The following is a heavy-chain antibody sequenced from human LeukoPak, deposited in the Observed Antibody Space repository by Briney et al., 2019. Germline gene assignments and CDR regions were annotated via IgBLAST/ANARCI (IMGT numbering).Heavy chain of an antibody. J-gene: IGHJ5*02. CDR3: ASTYYYDSSGPNWFDP. V-gene: IGHV4-34*01. D-gene: IGHD3-22*01. CDR2: INHSGSP. CDR1: GGSFSYYN. Sequence: PSETLSLTCAVYGGSFSYYNWSWLRQPPGKGLEWIGLINHSGSPRYKPSLKSRVIISVDTSKNQFSLKLSSVTAADTAVYYCASTYYYDSSGPNWFDPWGQGTLVTVSS.